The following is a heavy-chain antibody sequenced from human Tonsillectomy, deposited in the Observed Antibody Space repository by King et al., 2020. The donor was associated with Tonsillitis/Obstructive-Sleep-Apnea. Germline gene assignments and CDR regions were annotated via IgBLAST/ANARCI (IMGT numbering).Heavy chain of an antibody. V-gene: IGHV3-49*04. D-gene: IGHD2-15*01. J-gene: IGHJ4*02. CDR3: CTDSPLLGGGFDY. CDR1: GFTFGDYA. CDR2: IRNKAYGGTT. Sequence: VQLVESGGGLVQPGRSLRLSCRASGFTFGDYAMSWVRQAPGKGLEWVGFIRNKAYGGTTEYVASVKGRFTISRDDSKRIAYLQMNSLKTEDTAVDYCCTDSPLLGGGFDYWGQGTLVTVSS.